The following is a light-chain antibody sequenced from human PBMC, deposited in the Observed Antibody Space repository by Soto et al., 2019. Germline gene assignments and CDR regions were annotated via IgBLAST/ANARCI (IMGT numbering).Light chain of an antibody. Sequence: QSVLTQPHSASGTPGQRVTISCSGSSSNTGTSSVHWFQQLPGTAPKLLISTTNQRPSGVPERFSGSKSGTSASLAISGLQSEGEADYYCAAWDDSLNGHVFGTGTKLTVL. CDR3: AAWDDSLNGHV. CDR2: TTN. CDR1: SSNTGTSS. J-gene: IGLJ1*01. V-gene: IGLV1-44*01.